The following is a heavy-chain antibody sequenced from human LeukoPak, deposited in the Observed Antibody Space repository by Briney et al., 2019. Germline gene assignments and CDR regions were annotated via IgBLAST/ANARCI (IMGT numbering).Heavy chain of an antibody. CDR3: AREDPQTTVPEGMDV. CDR2: IYYSGTT. J-gene: IGHJ6*02. CDR1: GGSISYYY. V-gene: IGHV4-59*01. Sequence: SETLSLTCTVSGGSISYYYWSWIRQSPGKGREWLVNIYYSGTTNVRPSLKSRVNISVHQSKTEFSQQLRSGTGADTAVYYCAREDPQTTVPEGMDVWGQGTTVSVSS. D-gene: IGHD4-17*01.